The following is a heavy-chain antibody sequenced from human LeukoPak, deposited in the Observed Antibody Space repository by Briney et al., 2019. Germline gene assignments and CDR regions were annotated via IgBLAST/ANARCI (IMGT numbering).Heavy chain of an antibody. Sequence: GGSLRLSCAASGFTFSSYAMSWVRQATGKGLEWVSAISGSGGSTYYADSVKGRFTISRDNSRDTLYLQMNSLRAEDTAVYYCAKGYYDYVWGSYYFDYWGQGTLVTVSS. CDR3: AKGYYDYVWGSYYFDY. V-gene: IGHV3-23*01. D-gene: IGHD3-16*01. CDR2: ISGSGGST. CDR1: GFTFSSYA. J-gene: IGHJ4*02.